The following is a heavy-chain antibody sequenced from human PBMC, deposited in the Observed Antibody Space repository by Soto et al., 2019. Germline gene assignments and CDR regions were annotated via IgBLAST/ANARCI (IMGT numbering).Heavy chain of an antibody. CDR3: AVYTAGIGGDGS. J-gene: IGHJ5*02. CDR1: GASVSSGNFH. CDR2: IRPAVSS. D-gene: IGHD2-21*02. V-gene: IGHV4-61*03. Sequence: QVQLQESGPGLVKPSETLSLTCTVSGASVSSGNFHWSWIRQPPGKGLEWIGQIRPAVSSNYDSSLNSRVTISLYTSTNLCSLILDSVTAAGTAMYYCAVYTAGIGGDGSWGQGTMVTVSS.